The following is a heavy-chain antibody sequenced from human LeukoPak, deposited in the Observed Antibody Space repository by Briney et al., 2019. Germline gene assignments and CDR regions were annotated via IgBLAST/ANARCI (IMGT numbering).Heavy chain of an antibody. J-gene: IGHJ2*01. D-gene: IGHD3-22*01. V-gene: IGHV3-33*01. CDR1: GFTFSSYG. CDR3: AREKTYYYDSSDSGYFDL. Sequence: GGSLRLSCAASGFTFSSYGMHWVRQAPGKGLEWVAVIWYDGGNKYYADSVKGRFTISRDNSKNTLYPQMNSLRAEDTAVYYCAREKTYYYDSSDSGYFDLWGRGTLVTVSS. CDR2: IWYDGGNK.